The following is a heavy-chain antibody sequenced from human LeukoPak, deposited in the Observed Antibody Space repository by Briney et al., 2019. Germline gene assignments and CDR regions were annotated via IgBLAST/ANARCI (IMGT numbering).Heavy chain of an antibody. CDR3: TTVELWLGRALLF. Sequence: GGSLRLSCAASGFTFSNAWMSWVRQAPGKGLEWVGRIKSKTDGGTTDYAAPVKGRFTISRDDSKNTLFLQMNSLNTEDTAVYYCTTVELWLGRALLFWGQGSLVTVSS. CDR1: GFTFSNAW. D-gene: IGHD6-19*01. V-gene: IGHV3-15*01. CDR2: IKSKTDGGTT. J-gene: IGHJ4*02.